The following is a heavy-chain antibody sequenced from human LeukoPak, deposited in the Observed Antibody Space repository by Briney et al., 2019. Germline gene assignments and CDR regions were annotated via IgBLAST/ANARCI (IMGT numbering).Heavy chain of an antibody. V-gene: IGHV3-7*01. J-gene: IGHJ4*02. CDR1: GFTFSSYW. CDR2: IKQDGSEK. CDR3: ARGHTTVTN. Sequence: GGSLRLSCAASGFTFSSYWMSWVRQAPGKGLEWVANIKQDGSEKYYVDSVKGRFTISRDNAKNSLYLQMNSLRAEDAGVYDCARGHTTVTNWGQGTLVTVSS. D-gene: IGHD4-17*01.